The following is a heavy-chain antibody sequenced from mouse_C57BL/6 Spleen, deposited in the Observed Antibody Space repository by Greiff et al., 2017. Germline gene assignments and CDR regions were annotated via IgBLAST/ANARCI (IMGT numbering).Heavy chain of an antibody. D-gene: IGHD4-1*01. Sequence: EVKLMEPGGGLVQPKGSLKLSCAASGFTFNTYAMYWVRQAPGKGLEWVARICSKSSNYATYYADSVKDRFTISRDSSQSRLYLEVDNLKTGDTAIYYCKRDVLGSAYWGQGTLVTVSA. J-gene: IGHJ3*01. CDR3: KRDVLGSAY. V-gene: IGHV10-3*01. CDR2: ICSKSSNYAT. CDR1: GFTFNTYA.